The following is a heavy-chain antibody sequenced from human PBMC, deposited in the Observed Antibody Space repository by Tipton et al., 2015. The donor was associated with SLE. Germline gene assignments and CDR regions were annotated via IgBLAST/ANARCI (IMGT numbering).Heavy chain of an antibody. J-gene: IGHJ4*02. Sequence: TLSLTCTVSGYSISSGYYWGWIRQPPGKGLEWIGSIYHSGSTNYNPSLKSRVTISVDTSKNQFSLKLSSVTAADTAVYYCARASILTGSFDYWGQGTLVTVSS. CDR2: IYHSGST. V-gene: IGHV4-38-2*02. D-gene: IGHD3-9*01. CDR1: GYSISSGYY. CDR3: ARASILTGSFDY.